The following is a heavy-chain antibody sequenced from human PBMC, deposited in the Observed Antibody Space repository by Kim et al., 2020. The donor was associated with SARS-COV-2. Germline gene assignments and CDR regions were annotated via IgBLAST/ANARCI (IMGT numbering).Heavy chain of an antibody. CDR3: ARSTLDSSKDEFDY. Sequence: ADSVKGRFTIARDNAKNSLFLQMNSLRAEDTALYYCARSTLDSSKDEFDYWGQGTLVTVSS. V-gene: IGHV3-9*01. J-gene: IGHJ4*02. D-gene: IGHD3-22*01.